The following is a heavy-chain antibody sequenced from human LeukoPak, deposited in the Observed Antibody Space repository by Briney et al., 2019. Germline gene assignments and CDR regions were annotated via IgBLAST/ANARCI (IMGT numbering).Heavy chain of an antibody. CDR1: GFTFSSYS. J-gene: IGHJ4*02. Sequence: GGSLRLSCAASGFTFSSYSMNWVRQAPGKGLEWVSSISSSSSYIYYADSVKGRFTISRDNAKNSLYLQMNGLRAEDTAVYYCAKDLTLAEMATPFDYWGQGTLVTVSS. CDR3: AKDLTLAEMATPFDY. D-gene: IGHD5-24*01. CDR2: ISSSSSYI. V-gene: IGHV3-21*04.